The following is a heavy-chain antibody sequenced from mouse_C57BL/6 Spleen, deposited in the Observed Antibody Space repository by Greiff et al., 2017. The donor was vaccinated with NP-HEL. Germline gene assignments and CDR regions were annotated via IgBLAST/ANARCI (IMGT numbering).Heavy chain of an antibody. V-gene: IGHV1-55*01. CDR1: GYTFTSYW. Sequence: QVQLQQSGAELVKPGASVKMSCKASGYTFTSYWITWVKQRPGQGLEWIGDIYPGSGSTNYNEKFKSKATLTVDTSSSTAYMQLSSLTSEDSAVYYCATPYYSNYYAMDYWGQGTSVTVSS. CDR3: ATPYYSNYYAMDY. D-gene: IGHD2-5*01. J-gene: IGHJ4*01. CDR2: IYPGSGST.